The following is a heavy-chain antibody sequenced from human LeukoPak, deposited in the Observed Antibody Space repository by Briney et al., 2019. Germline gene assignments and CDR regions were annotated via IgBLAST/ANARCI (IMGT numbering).Heavy chain of an antibody. J-gene: IGHJ4*02. D-gene: IGHD2-2*01. CDR1: GGTISSYS. CDR2: IYYSGST. CDR3: ARLGYCSSSSCYLSNPETYFDY. Sequence: SETLSCTCSVSGGTISSYSWGCMRQPPGKGLEWIGYIYYSGSTNYNPSLKSRVTISVDTSKNQFSLKLSSVTAADTAVYYCARLGYCSSSSCYLSNPETYFDYWGQGTLVTVSS. V-gene: IGHV4-59*01.